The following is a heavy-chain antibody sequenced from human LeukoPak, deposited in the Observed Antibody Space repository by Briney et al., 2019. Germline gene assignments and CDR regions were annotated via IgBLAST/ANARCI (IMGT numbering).Heavy chain of an antibody. D-gene: IGHD6-6*01. J-gene: IGHJ5*02. V-gene: IGHV1-8*01. CDR1: GYTFTSYD. Sequence: ALVKVSCKASGYTFTSYDINWVRQATGQGLEWMGWMNPNSGNTGYAQKFQGRVTMTRNTSISTAYMELSSLRSEDTAVYYCARTLAARRPRFDPWGQGTLVTVSS. CDR2: MNPNSGNT. CDR3: ARTLAARRPRFDP.